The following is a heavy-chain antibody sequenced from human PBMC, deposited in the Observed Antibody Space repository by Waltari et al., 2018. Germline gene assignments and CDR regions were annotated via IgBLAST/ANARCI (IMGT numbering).Heavy chain of an antibody. CDR3: AHRPGRITIFGVVPAVGPYYFDY. D-gene: IGHD3-3*01. J-gene: IGHJ4*02. V-gene: IGHV2-5*01. CDR1: GFSLSTSRVG. Sequence: QITLKESGPTLVKPTQTLTLTCTFSGFSLSTSRVGVGWIRQPPGKALEWLALIYWNDDKRYSPSLKSRLTITKDTSKNQVVLTMTNMDPVDTATYYCAHRPGRITIFGVVPAVGPYYFDYWGQGTLVTVSS. CDR2: IYWNDDK.